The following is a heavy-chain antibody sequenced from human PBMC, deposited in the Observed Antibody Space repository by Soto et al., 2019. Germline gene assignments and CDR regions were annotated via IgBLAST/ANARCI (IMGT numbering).Heavy chain of an antibody. CDR1: GFSLSNARMG. CDR3: ARGVGLVRRVHYFDY. V-gene: IGHV2-26*01. D-gene: IGHD6-19*01. Sequence: QVTLKESGPVLVKPTETLTLTCTVSGFSLSNARMGVSWIRQPQGKPLKWLAHIFPKDEKSYSTYLKSRLTISKDTSKSQVVLTMTNMDPVDTATYYCARGVGLVRRVHYFDYWGQGTLVTVSS. J-gene: IGHJ4*02. CDR2: IFPKDEK.